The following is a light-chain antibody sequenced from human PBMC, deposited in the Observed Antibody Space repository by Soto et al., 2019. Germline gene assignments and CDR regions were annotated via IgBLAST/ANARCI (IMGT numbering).Light chain of an antibody. Sequence: EIQMTQSPSSLSASVGDRVTITCRASQGISNYLAWYQQKPGKVPKLLIYGASTLQSGVPSRLSGSGSGTEFTLIINSLQPEDVATYYCQKYDSAPWTFGQGTKV. CDR3: QKYDSAPWT. V-gene: IGKV1-27*01. CDR2: GAS. J-gene: IGKJ1*01. CDR1: QGISNY.